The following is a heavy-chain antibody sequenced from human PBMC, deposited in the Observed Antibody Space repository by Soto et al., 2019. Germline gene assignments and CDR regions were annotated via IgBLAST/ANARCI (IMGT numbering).Heavy chain of an antibody. D-gene: IGHD6-13*01. J-gene: IGHJ5*02. V-gene: IGHV3-48*02. CDR2: ISSSSSTM. Sequence: PVGSLRLSCGASGFTFSSYNMNWVRLAPGKGLEWVSYISSSSSTMYYADSVKGRFTISRDNAKNSLYLQMNSLRDEDTAVYYCARERNSPFDPWGQGTLVTVSS. CDR1: GFTFSSYN. CDR3: ARERNSPFDP.